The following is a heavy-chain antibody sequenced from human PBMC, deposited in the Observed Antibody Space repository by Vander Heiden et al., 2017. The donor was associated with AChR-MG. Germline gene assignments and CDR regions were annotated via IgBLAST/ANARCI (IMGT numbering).Heavy chain of an antibody. Sequence: EVQLVESGGGLVQPGRSLRLSCTASGFTFGDYAMSWFRQAPGKGLEWVGFIRSKAYGGTTEYAASVKGRFTISRDDSKSNAYLQMNSLKTEDTAVYYCTRELERRRDGYNGIDYWGQGTLVTVSS. CDR2: IRSKAYGGTT. V-gene: IGHV3-49*03. CDR3: TRELERRRDGYNGIDY. J-gene: IGHJ4*02. CDR1: GFTFGDYA. D-gene: IGHD5-12*01.